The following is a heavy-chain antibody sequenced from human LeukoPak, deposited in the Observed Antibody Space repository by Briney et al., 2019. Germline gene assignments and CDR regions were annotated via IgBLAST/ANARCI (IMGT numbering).Heavy chain of an antibody. CDR1: GGSFSGYH. CDR3: ARGPSYDFWSGHNFDY. V-gene: IGHV4-34*01. CDR2: INHSGST. Sequence: PSETLSLTCAVYGGSFSGYHWSWIRQPPGKGLEWIGEINHSGSTNYNPSLKSRVTISEDTSKNQFSLKLSSVTAADTAVYYCARGPSYDFWSGHNFDYWGQGTLVTVSS. D-gene: IGHD3-3*01. J-gene: IGHJ4*02.